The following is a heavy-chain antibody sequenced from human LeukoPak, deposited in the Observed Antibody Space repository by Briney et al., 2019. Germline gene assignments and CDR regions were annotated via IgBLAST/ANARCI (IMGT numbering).Heavy chain of an antibody. V-gene: IGHV3-30*02. J-gene: IGHJ1*01. D-gene: IGHD6-13*01. CDR1: GFTFSTYG. Sequence: TGGSLRLSCAASGFTFSTYGMHWVRQAPGKGLEWVAFIRYDGSNKYYADSVKGRFTISRDNSKNTLYLQMNSLGAEDTAVYYCANYPAAGAGTEYFQHWGQGTLVTVAS. CDR2: IRYDGSNK. CDR3: ANYPAAGAGTEYFQH.